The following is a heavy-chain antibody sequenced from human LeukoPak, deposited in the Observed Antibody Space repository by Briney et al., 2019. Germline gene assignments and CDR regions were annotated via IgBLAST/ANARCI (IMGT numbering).Heavy chain of an antibody. CDR1: GGSISSYY. CDR2: IYYSGST. Sequence: SEILSLTCTVSGGSISSYYWSWIRQPPGKGLEWIGYIYYSGSTNYNPSLESRVTISVDTSKNQFSLKLSSVTAADTAVYYCARCGYSYGMDYWGQGTLVTVSS. V-gene: IGHV4-59*08. J-gene: IGHJ4*02. D-gene: IGHD5-18*01. CDR3: ARCGYSYGMDY.